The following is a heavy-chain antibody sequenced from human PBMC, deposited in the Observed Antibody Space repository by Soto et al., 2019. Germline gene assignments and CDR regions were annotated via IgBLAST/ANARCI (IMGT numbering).Heavy chain of an antibody. Sequence: AAETLSRTGPVSGGSISSGDYYWSWIHQPPGKGLEWIGCIYYSGSTYYNPSLKSRVTISVDTSKNQFSLKLSSVTAADTAVYYCARRPTCSGGSCYSGHYFDYWGQGTLVTVSS. CDR1: GGSISSGDYY. D-gene: IGHD2-15*01. CDR3: ARRPTCSGGSCYSGHYFDY. CDR2: IYYSGST. J-gene: IGHJ4*02. V-gene: IGHV4-30-4*01.